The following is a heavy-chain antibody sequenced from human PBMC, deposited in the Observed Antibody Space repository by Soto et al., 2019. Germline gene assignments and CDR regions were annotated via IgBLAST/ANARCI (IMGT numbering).Heavy chain of an antibody. Sequence: QVQLVESGGGLVRPGGSLRLSCEASGFTFRDYNMTWFRQAPGKGLEWLSYIDSSTNYTNYAHSVKGPFTISRDNAKNSLYLQMNSLRADDTAVYYCAREYYYTMDVWGQGTMVTVSS. CDR2: IDSSTNYT. J-gene: IGHJ6*02. V-gene: IGHV3-11*05. CDR1: GFTFRDYN. CDR3: AREYYYTMDV.